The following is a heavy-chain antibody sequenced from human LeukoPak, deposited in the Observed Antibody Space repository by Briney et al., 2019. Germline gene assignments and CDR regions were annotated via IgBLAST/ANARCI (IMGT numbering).Heavy chain of an antibody. CDR1: GFTVSSNY. Sequence: PGGSLRLSCAASGFTVSSNYMSWVRQAPGKGLEWVSVIYSGGSTYYADSVKGRFTISRDNSKNTLYLQMNSLRAEDTAVYYCARLNDYGARDYFDYWGQGTLVTVSS. CDR3: ARLNDYGARDYFDY. CDR2: IYSGGST. J-gene: IGHJ4*02. D-gene: IGHD4-17*01. V-gene: IGHV3-53*01.